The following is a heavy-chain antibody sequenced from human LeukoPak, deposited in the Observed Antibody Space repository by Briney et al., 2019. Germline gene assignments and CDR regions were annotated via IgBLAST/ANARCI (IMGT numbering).Heavy chain of an antibody. CDR1: GFTFNNYA. V-gene: IGHV3-23*01. D-gene: IGHD2-15*01. CDR3: AKGLCSGGSCYGRGFDY. Sequence: GGSLRLSCTVSGFTFNNYAMSWVRQAPGKGLEWVSGISGSGGSTYYADPVKGRFTISRDNSKNTLYLQMHSLRDEDTALYYCAKGLCSGGSCYGRGFDYWGQGTLITVSS. CDR2: ISGSGGST. J-gene: IGHJ4*02.